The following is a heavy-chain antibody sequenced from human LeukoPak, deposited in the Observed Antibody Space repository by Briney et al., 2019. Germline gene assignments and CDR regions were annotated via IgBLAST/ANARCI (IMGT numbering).Heavy chain of an antibody. CDR2: INPNSGGT. CDR3: ARGAGYCSGGSCYQRFDP. V-gene: IGHV1-2*02. Sequence: ASVKVSCKASGYTFTGDYMHWVRQAPGQGLEWMGWINPNSGGTNYAQKFQGRVTMTRDTSISTAYMELSRLRSDDTAVYYCARGAGYCSGGSCYQRFDPWGQGTLVTVSS. CDR1: GYTFTGDY. J-gene: IGHJ5*02. D-gene: IGHD2-15*01.